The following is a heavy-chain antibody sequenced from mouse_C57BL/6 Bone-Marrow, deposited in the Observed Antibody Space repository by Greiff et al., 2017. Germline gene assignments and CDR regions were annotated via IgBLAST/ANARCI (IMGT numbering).Heavy chain of an antibody. CDR3: ARPLLFYGSSGYAMDY. CDR2: INPYNGDT. J-gene: IGHJ4*01. CDR1: GYSFTGYF. D-gene: IGHD1-1*01. V-gene: IGHV1-20*01. Sequence: VQLQQSGPELVKPGDSVKISCKASGYSFTGYFMNWVMQSPGKSLEWIGRINPYNGDTFYNQKFKGKATLTVDKSSSTAHMELRSLTSEDSAVXYCARPLLFYGSSGYAMDYWGQGTSVTVSS.